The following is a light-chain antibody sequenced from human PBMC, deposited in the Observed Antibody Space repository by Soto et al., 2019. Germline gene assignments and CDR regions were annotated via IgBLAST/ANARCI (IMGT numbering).Light chain of an antibody. CDR2: DVS. V-gene: IGLV2-14*03. J-gene: IGLJ1*01. Sequence: ALTPPASVSGSPGQSITISCTGASSDVGGFDHVSWYQQHPGKVPRLLIYDVSSRPSGVSDRFSGSKSGNTASLTISGLQAEDEADYYCNSFTTTNTYVFGTGTKVTVL. CDR3: NSFTTTNTYV. CDR1: SSDVGGFDH.